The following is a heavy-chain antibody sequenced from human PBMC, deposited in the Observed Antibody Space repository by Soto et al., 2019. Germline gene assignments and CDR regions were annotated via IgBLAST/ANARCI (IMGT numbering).Heavy chain of an antibody. V-gene: IGHV1-18*01. CDR3: ARGRYGEY. Sequence: QVHLVQSGAEVKKPGALVKVSCKGSGYAFTTYGITWVRQAPGQGLEWMGWISAHNGNTNSAQKLQGRVTVTRDTSTSTAYMELRSLRSDDTAVYYCARGRYGEYWGQGALVTVSS. D-gene: IGHD3-10*01. CDR2: ISAHNGNT. CDR1: GYAFTTYG. J-gene: IGHJ4*02.